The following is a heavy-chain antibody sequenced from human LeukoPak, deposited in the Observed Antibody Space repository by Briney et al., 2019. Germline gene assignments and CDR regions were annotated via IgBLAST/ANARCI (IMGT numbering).Heavy chain of an antibody. V-gene: IGHV1-2*02. J-gene: IGHJ4*02. CDR1: GYTFTGYY. CDR2: INPNSGGT. CDR3: ARGGSDGSGSYYNALTPFDY. Sequence: ASVKVSCKASGYTFTGYYMHWVRQAPGQGLEWMGWINPNSGGTNYAQKFQGRVTMTRDTSISTAYMELSRLRFDDTAVYYCARGGSDGSGSYYNALTPFDYWGQGTLVTVSS. D-gene: IGHD3-10*01.